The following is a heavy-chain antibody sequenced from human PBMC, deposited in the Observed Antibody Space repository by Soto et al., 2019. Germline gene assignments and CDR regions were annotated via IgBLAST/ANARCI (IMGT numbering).Heavy chain of an antibody. J-gene: IGHJ2*01. CDR1: GFTFSSYS. V-gene: IGHV3-48*01. CDR2: ISSSSSTI. Sequence: EVQLVESGGGLVQPGGSLRLSCAASGFTFSSYSMNWVRQAPGKGLEWVSYISSSSSTIYYADSVKGRFTISRDNAKNSLYLQMNSLRAEDTAVYYCARTADDYGDYDSWYFDLWGRGTLVTVSS. CDR3: ARTADDYGDYDSWYFDL. D-gene: IGHD4-17*01.